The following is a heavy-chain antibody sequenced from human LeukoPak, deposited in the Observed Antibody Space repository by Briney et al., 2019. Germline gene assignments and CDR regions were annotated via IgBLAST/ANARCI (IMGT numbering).Heavy chain of an antibody. J-gene: IGHJ6*02. CDR3: ARGAAIYYYYYGMDV. CDR1: GYTFTSYD. CDR2: MNPNSGNT. D-gene: IGHD6-25*01. Sequence: ASVKVSCKASGYTFTSYDINWVRQPTGQGLEWMGWMNPNSGNTGYAQKFQGRVTMTRNTSISTAYMELSSLRSEDTAVYYCARGAAIYYYYYGMDVWGQGTTVTVSS. V-gene: IGHV1-8*01.